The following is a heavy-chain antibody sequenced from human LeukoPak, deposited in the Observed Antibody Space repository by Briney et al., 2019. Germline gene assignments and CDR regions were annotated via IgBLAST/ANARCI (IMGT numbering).Heavy chain of an antibody. Sequence: ASVTVSCKASGFTFTSSAVQWVRQARGQRLEWIGWIVVGSGNTNYAQKFQERVTTTRVMSTSTAYMELSSLRSEDTAVYYCAASPDYYDSSGYSSYFDYWGQGTLVTVSS. CDR3: AASPDYYDSSGYSSYFDY. D-gene: IGHD3-22*01. V-gene: IGHV1-58*01. J-gene: IGHJ4*02. CDR2: IVVGSGNT. CDR1: GFTFTSSA.